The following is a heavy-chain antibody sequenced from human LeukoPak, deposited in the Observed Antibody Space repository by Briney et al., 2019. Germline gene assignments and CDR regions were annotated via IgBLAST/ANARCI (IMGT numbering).Heavy chain of an antibody. D-gene: IGHD6-19*01. V-gene: IGHV5-51*01. Sequence: GESLKTSFKASGYSFTSYWIGWVRQMHGKGLGWMGIFYPGDSNNTYHPSLQGHVTNTADKSISTAYLQWSSLKASDAAMYYCARWDRCGGYLIDYWGQGTLVTVSS. CDR1: GYSFTSYW. CDR3: ARWDRCGGYLIDY. CDR2: FYPGDSNN. J-gene: IGHJ4*02.